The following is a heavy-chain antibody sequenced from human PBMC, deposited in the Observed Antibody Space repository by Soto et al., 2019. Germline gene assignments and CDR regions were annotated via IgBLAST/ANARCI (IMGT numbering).Heavy chain of an antibody. D-gene: IGHD2-2*02. CDR2: ISSSGSTI. Sequence: PGGSLRLSCAASGFTFSSYEMNWVRQAPGKGLEWVSYISSSGSTIYYADSVKGRFTIYRDNAKNSLYLQMNSLRAEDTAVYYCARHQTPQYQLLYPIYGMDVWGQGTTVTVSS. J-gene: IGHJ6*02. CDR1: GFTFSSYE. V-gene: IGHV3-48*03. CDR3: ARHQTPQYQLLYPIYGMDV.